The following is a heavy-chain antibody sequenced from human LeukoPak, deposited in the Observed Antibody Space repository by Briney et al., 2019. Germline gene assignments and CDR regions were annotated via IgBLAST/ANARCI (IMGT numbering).Heavy chain of an antibody. CDR3: ARATKVVAYFDY. V-gene: IGHV3-53*01. D-gene: IGHD3-22*01. Sequence: GTLSLTCAVSGDSISSNNWWSCVRQPPGKGLEWVSVIYSGGSTYYADSVKGRFTISRDNSKNTLYLQMNSLRAEDTAVYYCARATKVVAYFDYWGQGTLVTVSS. CDR2: IYSGGST. CDR1: GDSISSNN. J-gene: IGHJ4*02.